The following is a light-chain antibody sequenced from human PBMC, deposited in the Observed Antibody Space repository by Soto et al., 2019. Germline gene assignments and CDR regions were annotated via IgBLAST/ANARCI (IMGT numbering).Light chain of an antibody. V-gene: IGLV2-23*02. Sequence: QSALTQPASVSGSPGQSITISCTGTSSDVGTYTLVSWYQQHPGKAPKLVIFEVNKRPAGVSKRFSGSKSGDTASLTISGLPAEDEADYYCSSYAGAITFYVFGTGTKLTVL. J-gene: IGLJ1*01. CDR2: EVN. CDR1: SSDVGTYTL. CDR3: SSYAGAITFYV.